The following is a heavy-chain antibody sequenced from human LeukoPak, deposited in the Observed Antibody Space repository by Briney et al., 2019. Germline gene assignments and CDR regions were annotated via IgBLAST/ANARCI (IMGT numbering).Heavy chain of an antibody. Sequence: ASVKVSCKASGYTFTKYDFSWVRQAPGQGLEWMGGIIPIFGTANYAQKFQGRVTITADESTSTAYMELSSLRSEDTAVYYCARLGIAAARIDYWGQGTLVTVSS. V-gene: IGHV1-69*13. CDR2: IIPIFGTA. CDR3: ARLGIAAARIDY. CDR1: GYTFTKYD. D-gene: IGHD6-13*01. J-gene: IGHJ4*02.